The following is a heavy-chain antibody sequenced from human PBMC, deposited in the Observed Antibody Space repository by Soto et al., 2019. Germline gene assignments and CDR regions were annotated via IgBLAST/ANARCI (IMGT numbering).Heavy chain of an antibody. CDR3: AREYCSGGSCYGGDY. CDR2: ISTYNSDT. D-gene: IGHD2-15*01. Sequence: GASVKVSCKASGYTLTSYGISWVRQAPGQRLEWMGWISTYNSDTKYAHKFQDRVTMTTDTSTSTAYMELRSLRSDDTAVYYCAREYCSGGSCYGGDYWGQGTLVTVSS. V-gene: IGHV1-18*01. CDR1: GYTLTSYG. J-gene: IGHJ4*02.